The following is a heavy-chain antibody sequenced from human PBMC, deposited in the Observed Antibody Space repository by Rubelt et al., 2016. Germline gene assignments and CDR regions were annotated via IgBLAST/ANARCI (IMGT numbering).Heavy chain of an antibody. CDR3: ARANSSGGLGDY. J-gene: IGHJ4*02. Sequence: VQLVESGGGLVQPGGSLRLSCAASGFTFSSYWMSWVRQAPGKGLEWVAVISYDGSNKYYADSVKGRFTISRDNSKNTLYLQMNSLRAEDTAVYYCARANSSGGLGDYWGQGTLVTVSS. D-gene: IGHD6-19*01. CDR1: GFTFSSYW. CDR2: ISYDGSNK. V-gene: IGHV3-30*03.